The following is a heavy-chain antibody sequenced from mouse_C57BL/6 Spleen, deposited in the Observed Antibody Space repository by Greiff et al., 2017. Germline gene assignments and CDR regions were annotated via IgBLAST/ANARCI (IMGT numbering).Heavy chain of an antibody. Sequence: EVQLVESGGGLVKPGGSLKLSCAASGFTFSDYGMHWVRQAPEKGLEWVAYISSGSSTIYYADTVKGRFTISRDNAKNTLFLQMTSLRSADTAMYYCARTDGNYPYYFDYWVQGTTLTDSS. J-gene: IGHJ2*01. CDR2: ISSGSSTI. CDR1: GFTFSDYG. CDR3: ARTDGNYPYYFDY. D-gene: IGHD2-1*01. V-gene: IGHV5-17*01.